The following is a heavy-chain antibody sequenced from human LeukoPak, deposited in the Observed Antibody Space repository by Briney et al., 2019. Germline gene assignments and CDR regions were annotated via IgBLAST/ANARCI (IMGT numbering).Heavy chain of an antibody. CDR2: IYPGDSDT. Sequence: GESLKISCKASGYSFSNFWIGWVRQMPGKGLDWMGIIYPGDSDTTYSPSFQGQVSTSADKSISTAYLQWSSLRASDTALYYCARRYGGNFDYWGQGTLVTVSS. J-gene: IGHJ4*02. CDR1: GYSFSNFW. D-gene: IGHD4-23*01. CDR3: ARRYGGNFDY. V-gene: IGHV5-51*01.